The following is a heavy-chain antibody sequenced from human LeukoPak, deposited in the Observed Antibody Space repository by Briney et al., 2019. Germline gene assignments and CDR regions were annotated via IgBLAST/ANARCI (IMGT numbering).Heavy chain of an antibody. D-gene: IGHD2-15*01. V-gene: IGHV4-39*01. J-gene: IGHJ4*02. CDR1: GGSISSSSYY. CDR3: ASLKGYCSGGSCYLSYFDY. Sequence: PSETLSLTCTVSGGSISSSSYYWGWIRQPPGKGLEWIGSIYYSGSTYYNSSLKSRVTISVDTSKNQFSLKLSSVTAADTAVYYCASLKGYCSGGSCYLSYFDYWGQGTLVTVSS. CDR2: IYYSGST.